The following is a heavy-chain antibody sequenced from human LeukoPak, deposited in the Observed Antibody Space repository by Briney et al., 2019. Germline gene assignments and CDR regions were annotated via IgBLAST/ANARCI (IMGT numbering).Heavy chain of an antibody. D-gene: IGHD4-11*01. CDR3: ARDAQRGFDYSNSLQY. Sequence: GGSLRLSCAASGFTFSHYGMHWVRQAPRKGLERVAVIWSDGTNQYSADSVKGRFTISRDDSQKTVYLEMNSLRTEDTAMYYCARDAQRGFDYSNSLQYWGQGTLVTVSS. CDR1: GFTFSHYG. V-gene: IGHV3-33*01. J-gene: IGHJ4*02. CDR2: IWSDGTNQ.